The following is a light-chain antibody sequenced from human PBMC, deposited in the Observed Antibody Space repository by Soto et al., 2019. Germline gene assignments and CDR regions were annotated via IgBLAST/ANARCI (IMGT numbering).Light chain of an antibody. Sequence: PGERATLSCRASQSVGSNLAWYQQKPGQAPRLLIYDTSNRATGIPARFSGSGSGTDFTLTISSLEPEDFAVYYCQRGDTFGQGTRLEIK. J-gene: IGKJ5*01. V-gene: IGKV3-11*01. CDR1: QSVGSN. CDR2: DTS. CDR3: QRGDT.